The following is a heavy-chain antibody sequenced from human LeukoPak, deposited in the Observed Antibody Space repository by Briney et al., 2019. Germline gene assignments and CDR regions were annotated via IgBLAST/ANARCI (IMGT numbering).Heavy chain of an antibody. D-gene: IGHD2-8*01. Sequence: SETLSLTCAVYGGSFSGYYWSRIRQPPGKGLEWIGEINHSGSTNYNPSLKSRVTISVDTSKNQFSLKLSSVTAADTAVYYCARVILMAPPDYWGQGTLVTVSS. J-gene: IGHJ4*02. CDR1: GGSFSGYY. V-gene: IGHV4-34*01. CDR3: ARVILMAPPDY. CDR2: INHSGST.